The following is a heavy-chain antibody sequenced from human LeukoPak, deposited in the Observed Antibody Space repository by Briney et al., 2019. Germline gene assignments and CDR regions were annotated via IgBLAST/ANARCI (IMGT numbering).Heavy chain of an antibody. Sequence: SETLSLTCTVSGGSISSYYWSWIRQPAGKGLEWIGRIYTSGSINYNPSLKSRVTMSVDTSKNQFSLKLSSVTAADTAVYYCARDDSTYSSSRGYYYYGMDVWGQGTTVTVSS. CDR1: GGSISSYY. CDR3: ARDDSTYSSSRGYYYYGMDV. D-gene: IGHD6-6*01. V-gene: IGHV4-4*07. CDR2: IYTSGSI. J-gene: IGHJ6*02.